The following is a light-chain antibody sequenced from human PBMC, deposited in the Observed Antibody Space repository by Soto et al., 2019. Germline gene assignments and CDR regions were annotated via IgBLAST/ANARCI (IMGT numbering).Light chain of an antibody. J-gene: IGKJ1*01. CDR2: GAS. CDR3: QQYNDWLWT. V-gene: IGKV3-15*01. CDR1: QSMTTK. Sequence: EIRVSQSPATLSVSTGEGVTLSCRASQSMTTKLAWYQQKPGQAPRLLIYGASTRPTGIPARFSGRGSGTEFTLTITSLQSEDFAVYYCQQYNDWLWTFAQGTKV.